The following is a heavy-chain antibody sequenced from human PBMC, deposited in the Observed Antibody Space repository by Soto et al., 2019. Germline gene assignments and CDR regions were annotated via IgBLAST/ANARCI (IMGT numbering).Heavy chain of an antibody. CDR2: IYYSGST. J-gene: IGHJ5*02. CDR1: GGSISSYY. CDR3: ARDYYDFWSGRPHNWFDP. V-gene: IGHV4-59*01. Sequence: PSETLSLTYPVSGGSISSYYWSWIRPPPGKGLEWIGYIYYSGSTNYNPSLKSRVTISVDTSKNQFSLKLSSVTAADTAVYYCARDYYDFWSGRPHNWFDPWGQGTLVTVSS. D-gene: IGHD3-3*01.